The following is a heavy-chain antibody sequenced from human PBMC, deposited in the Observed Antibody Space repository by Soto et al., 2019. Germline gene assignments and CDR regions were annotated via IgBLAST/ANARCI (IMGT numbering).Heavy chain of an antibody. CDR2: IGTAGDT. CDR3: ARGQEVGAHFFDS. Sequence: GGSLRLSCEASGFTFSDFDMHWVRQPTGKGLEWVSTIGTAGDTYYAVSVKGRFTISRDNAKNSLSLQMNSLRAGDTAVYFCARGQEVGAHFFDSWGQGTQVTVSS. CDR1: GFTFSDFD. D-gene: IGHD2-15*01. V-gene: IGHV3-13*01. J-gene: IGHJ4*02.